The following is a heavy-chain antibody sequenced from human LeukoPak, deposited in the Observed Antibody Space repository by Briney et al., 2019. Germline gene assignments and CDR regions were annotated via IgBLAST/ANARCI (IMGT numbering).Heavy chain of an antibody. CDR1: GYIFTSYY. V-gene: IGHV1-46*01. CDR2: INPGVGST. J-gene: IGHJ6*03. Sequence: ASVKVSCKASGYIFTSYYIHWVRQAPGQGLEWMGVINPGVGSTTYAQKLQGRVTMARDTSTTTVYMELSSLRSQDTAVYFCARDSSGSAYYFFYYMDVWGKGTTVTVSS. CDR3: ARDSSGSAYYFFYYMDV. D-gene: IGHD1-26*01.